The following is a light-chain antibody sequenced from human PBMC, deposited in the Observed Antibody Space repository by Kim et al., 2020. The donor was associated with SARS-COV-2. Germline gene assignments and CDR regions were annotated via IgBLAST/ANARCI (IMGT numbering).Light chain of an antibody. CDR2: GKN. J-gene: IGLJ1*01. CDR1: SLRTYY. CDR3: DSRDSSGNHYV. V-gene: IGLV3-19*01. Sequence: SSELTQDPSVSVALGQTVRLTCQGDSLRTYYPSWYQQKPGQAPTLVIYGKNKRPSGVPDRFSGSASGDTASLTITGAQAEDEADYYCDSRDSSGNHYVFGTGTKVTVL.